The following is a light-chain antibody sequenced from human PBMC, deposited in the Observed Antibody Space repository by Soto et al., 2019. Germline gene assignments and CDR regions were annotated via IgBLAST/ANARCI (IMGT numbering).Light chain of an antibody. Sequence: QSVLTQPASVSGSPGQSITISCVGTSGDIGDYNYVSWYQQHPGKVPNVIIYDVSNRPSGVSYRFSGTKSGNTASLTVSGLQAEDEADNYCCSYSRSGTLIFGTGTKVTVL. CDR1: SGDIGDYNY. CDR2: DVS. V-gene: IGLV2-14*01. CDR3: CSYSRSGTLI. J-gene: IGLJ1*01.